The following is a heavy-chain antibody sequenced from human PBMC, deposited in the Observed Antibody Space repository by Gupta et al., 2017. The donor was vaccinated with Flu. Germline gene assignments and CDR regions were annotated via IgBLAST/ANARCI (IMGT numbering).Heavy chain of an antibody. D-gene: IGHD3-16*02. Sequence: QVQLQQWGAGLLKPSETLSLTCAVYGGSFSGYYWRWIRQPPGKGLEWIGEINHSGSTNYNPSLKSRVTISVDTSKNQFSLKLSSVTAADTAVYYCARGRVLSNYYYYYYMDVWGKGTTVTVSS. CDR2: INHSGST. J-gene: IGHJ6*03. CDR3: ARGRVLSNYYYYYYMDV. V-gene: IGHV4-34*01. CDR1: GGSFSGYY.